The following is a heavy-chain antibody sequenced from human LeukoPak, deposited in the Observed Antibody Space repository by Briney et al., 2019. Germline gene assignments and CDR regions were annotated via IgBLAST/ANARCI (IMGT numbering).Heavy chain of an antibody. Sequence: GASVKVSCKTSGGTFSSSAITWVRQAPGQGLEWMGGIIPVLNITSYAQKFQGRVTITADTSTSTVYMEPSSLRSEETAVYYCARDQGLTAPPPYGLDVWGQGTTVIVSS. CDR3: ARDQGLTAPPPYGLDV. CDR1: GGTFSSSA. CDR2: IIPVLNIT. V-gene: IGHV1-69*10. D-gene: IGHD5-18*01. J-gene: IGHJ6*02.